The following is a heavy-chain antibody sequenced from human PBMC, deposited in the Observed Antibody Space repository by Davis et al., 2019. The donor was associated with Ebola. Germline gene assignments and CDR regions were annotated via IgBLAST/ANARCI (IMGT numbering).Heavy chain of an antibody. CDR2: IYYSGST. V-gene: IGHV4-59*12. J-gene: IGHJ1*01. CDR3: ARWVSRNGYFQH. Sequence: MPSETLSLTCTVSGGSISNYYWSWIPQPPGKGLEWIGYIYYSGSTNYNPSLKSRVTISVDTSKNQFSLKLSSVTAADTAVYYCARWVSRNGYFQHWGQGTLVTVSS. D-gene: IGHD1-14*01. CDR1: GGSISNYY.